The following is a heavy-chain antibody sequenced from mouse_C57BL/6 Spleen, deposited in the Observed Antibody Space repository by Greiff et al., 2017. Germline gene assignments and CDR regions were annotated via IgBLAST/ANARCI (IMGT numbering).Heavy chain of an antibody. CDR1: GYTFTTYP. V-gene: IGHV1-47*01. J-gene: IGHJ1*03. D-gene: IGHD1-1*01. CDR2: FHPYNDDT. CDR3: ARWNYGSSGYFDV. Sequence: VQLVESGAELVKPGASVKMSCKASGYTFTTYPIEWMKQNHGKSLEWIGNFHPYNDDTKYNEKFKGKATLTVEKSSSTVYLELSRLTSDDSAVYYCARWNYGSSGYFDVWGTGTTVTVSS.